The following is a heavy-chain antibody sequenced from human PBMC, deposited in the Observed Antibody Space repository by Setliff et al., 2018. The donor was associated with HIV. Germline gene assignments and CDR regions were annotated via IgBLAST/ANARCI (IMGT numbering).Heavy chain of an antibody. Sequence: SSETLSLTCTVSGGSISSYYWSWIRQPAGKGLEWIGRIYTTGSTTYNPSGSTTYNPSLKSRVTISVDTSKNQFSLKVNSVTAADTAVYYCARSPRIGVAGEFEYWGQGTLVTVSS. J-gene: IGHJ4*02. D-gene: IGHD6-19*01. CDR1: GGSISSYY. V-gene: IGHV4-4*07. CDR2: IYTTGSTTYNPSGST. CDR3: ARSPRIGVAGEFEY.